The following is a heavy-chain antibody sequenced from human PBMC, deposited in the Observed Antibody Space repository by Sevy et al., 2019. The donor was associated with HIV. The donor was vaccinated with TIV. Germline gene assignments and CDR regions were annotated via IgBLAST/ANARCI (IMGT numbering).Heavy chain of an antibody. D-gene: IGHD3-22*01. CDR3: ARDRVTYYYDSSGYYTSGYGMDV. CDR1: GFTVSDNH. V-gene: IGHV3-53*01. Sequence: GGSLRLSCAASGFTVSDNHMNWVRQAPGKGLEWVSVIYSSDRTDYADSVKGRFTVSRSNSNNTLYLQIKSLRAEDTAVYYCARDRVTYYYDSSGYYTSGYGMDVWGQGTTVTVSS. J-gene: IGHJ6*02. CDR2: IYSSDRT.